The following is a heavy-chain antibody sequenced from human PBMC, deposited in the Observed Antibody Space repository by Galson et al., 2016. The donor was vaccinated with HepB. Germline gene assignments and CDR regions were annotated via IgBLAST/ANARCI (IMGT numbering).Heavy chain of an antibody. D-gene: IGHD1-26*01. V-gene: IGHV3-15*01. CDR2: LKRRADGGTA. J-gene: IGHJ4*02. Sequence: SLRLSCAVSGFSLSNVWMTWVRQAPGKGLECVGRLKRRADGGTADYSGTVQGRFTMSRDDSKNTLYLQMKSLKTEDTAVYYCATDPFEGGGGYHRGYWGQGTLVTVSS. CDR1: GFSLSNVW. CDR3: ATDPFEGGGGYHRGY.